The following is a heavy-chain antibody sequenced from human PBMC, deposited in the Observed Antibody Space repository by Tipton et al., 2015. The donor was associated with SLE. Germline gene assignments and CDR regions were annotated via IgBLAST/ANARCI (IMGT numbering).Heavy chain of an antibody. CDR2: IYHSGST. CDR1: GYSISSGYY. Sequence: TLSLTCAVSGYSISSGYYWGWIRQPPGKGLEWIGSIYHSGSTYYNPPLKSRVTISVDTSKNQFSLKLSSVTAADTAVYYCARSGSYWFDPWGQGTLVTVSS. V-gene: IGHV4-38-2*01. CDR3: ARSGSYWFDP. J-gene: IGHJ5*02. D-gene: IGHD6-6*01.